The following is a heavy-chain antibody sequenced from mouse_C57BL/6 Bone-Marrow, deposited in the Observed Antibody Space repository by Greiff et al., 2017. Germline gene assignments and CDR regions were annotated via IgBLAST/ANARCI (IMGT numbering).Heavy chain of an antibody. J-gene: IGHJ4*01. CDR3: ARRWDMDY. CDR2: IDPSDSYT. V-gene: IGHV1-50*01. D-gene: IGHD1-1*02. CDR1: GYTFTSYW. Sequence: VQLKQPGAELVKPGASVKLSCKASGYTFTSYWMQWVKQRPGQGLEWIGEIDPSDSYTNYNQKFKGKATLTVDTSSSTAYMQLSSLTAEDSAVYYCARRWDMDYWGQGTSVTVSS.